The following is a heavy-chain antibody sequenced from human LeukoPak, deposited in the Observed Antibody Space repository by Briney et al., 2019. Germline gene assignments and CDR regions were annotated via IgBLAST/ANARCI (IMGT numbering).Heavy chain of an antibody. D-gene: IGHD3-9*01. CDR2: IYYSGST. J-gene: IGHJ6*02. V-gene: IGHV4-30-4*02. CDR3: ARGVHDILSHYGMDV. CDR1: GGSISSGDYY. Sequence: SETLSLTCTVSGGSISSGDYYWSWIRQPPGKGLEWIGYIYYSGSTYYNPSLKSRVTISVDTSKNQFSLKLSSVTAADTAVYYCARGVHDILSHYGMDVWGQGTTVTVSS.